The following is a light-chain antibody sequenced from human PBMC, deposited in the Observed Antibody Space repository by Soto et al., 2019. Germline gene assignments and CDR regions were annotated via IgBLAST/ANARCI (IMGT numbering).Light chain of an antibody. Sequence: SLLTQPPSVSAAPAQKVIRSCSRGTSNIVTKIASWYQHLTGTAPKPLIYGDDKRASGISDRFSGVRSGTSATLGITGLQTGDEADYYCGTWDSRLNVHVFGTGTKVTV. CDR2: GDD. J-gene: IGLJ1*01. CDR3: GTWDSRLNVHV. V-gene: IGLV1-51*02. CDR1: TSNIVTKI.